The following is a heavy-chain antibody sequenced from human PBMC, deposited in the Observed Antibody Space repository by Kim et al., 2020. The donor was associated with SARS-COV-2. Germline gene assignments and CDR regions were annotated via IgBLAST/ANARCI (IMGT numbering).Heavy chain of an antibody. CDR2: IWYDGSNK. CDR1: GFTFSSYG. Sequence: GGSLRLSCAASGFTFSSYGMHWVRQAPGKGLEWVAVIWYDGSNKYYADSVKGRFTISRDNSKNTLYLQMNSLRAEDTAVYYCARGRIYDFWSGYYYYGMDVWGQGTTVTVSS. V-gene: IGHV3-33*01. D-gene: IGHD3-3*01. CDR3: ARGRIYDFWSGYYYYGMDV. J-gene: IGHJ6*02.